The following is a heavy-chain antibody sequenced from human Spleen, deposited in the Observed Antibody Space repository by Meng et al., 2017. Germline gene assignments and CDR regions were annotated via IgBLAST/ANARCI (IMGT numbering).Heavy chain of an antibody. Sequence: GESLKISCAASGFTFSDYYMTWIRQAPGKGLEWISYITSTGNTIYYADSVKGRFTISRANAKSSLYLQMNSLRADDTAVYYCARGPDYYGSGSYYNSPVAFYYYGLDVWGRGTTVTVSS. V-gene: IGHV3-11*04. J-gene: IGHJ6*02. D-gene: IGHD3-10*01. CDR3: ARGPDYYGSGSYYNSPVAFYYYGLDV. CDR1: GFTFSDYY. CDR2: ITSTGNTI.